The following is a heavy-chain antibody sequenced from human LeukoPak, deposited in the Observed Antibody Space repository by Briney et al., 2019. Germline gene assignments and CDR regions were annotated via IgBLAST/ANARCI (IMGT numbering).Heavy chain of an antibody. D-gene: IGHD3-9*01. Sequence: GGSLRLSCAASGFTFSNYWMHWVRHDPGKGLVWVSRINSDGSSTRYADSVKGRFTISRDNAKNTLYLQMNSLRAEDTAVYYCGRELDWLPTLDYWGQGTLVTVSS. CDR1: GFTFSNYW. CDR3: GRELDWLPTLDY. V-gene: IGHV3-74*01. CDR2: INSDGSST. J-gene: IGHJ4*02.